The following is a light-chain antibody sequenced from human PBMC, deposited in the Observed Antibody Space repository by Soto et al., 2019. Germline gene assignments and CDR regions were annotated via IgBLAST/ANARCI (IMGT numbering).Light chain of an antibody. CDR2: GNS. J-gene: IGLJ1*01. V-gene: IGLV1-40*01. CDR3: QSYDSSRSGDV. Sequence: QSVLTQPPSVSGAPGQRVTISCTGSSSNIGAGYDVHWYQQLPGTAPKLLIYGNSNRPSGVPDRFSGSKSGNSASLAITGLQAEDEADYYCQSYDSSRSGDVFGTGTKVTVL. CDR1: SSNIGAGYD.